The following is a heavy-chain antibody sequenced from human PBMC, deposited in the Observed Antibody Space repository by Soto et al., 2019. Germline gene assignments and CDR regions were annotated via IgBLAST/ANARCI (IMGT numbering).Heavy chain of an antibody. CDR2: ISTSGSST. CDR3: EILAKNWYRYLGA. V-gene: IGHV3-11*01. Sequence: PGGSLRLSCAASGFSFSDYYMSWIRQAPGKGLEWVSLISTSGSSTDYADSVKGRFTISRDNAKNSLSLQMNSLRAEDTAVYYCEILAKNWYRYLGAGGKETRFT. J-gene: IGHJ6*03. CDR1: GFSFSDYY. D-gene: IGHD6-13*01.